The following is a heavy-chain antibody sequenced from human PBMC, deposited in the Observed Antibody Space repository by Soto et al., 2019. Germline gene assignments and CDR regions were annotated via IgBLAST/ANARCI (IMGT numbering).Heavy chain of an antibody. J-gene: IGHJ4*02. V-gene: IGHV4-34*01. Sequence: SEPMSLTSAFNGRHCSGSFWNRISQAPGKGLDWIGESNHSGSTNYNPSLKSRVTISVDTSKNQFSLKLSSVTAADTAVYYCARGAPRYCSGGSCYSGREYWGQGTLVTVS. D-gene: IGHD2-15*01. CDR1: GRHCSGSF. CDR2: SNHSGST. CDR3: ARGAPRYCSGGSCYSGREY.